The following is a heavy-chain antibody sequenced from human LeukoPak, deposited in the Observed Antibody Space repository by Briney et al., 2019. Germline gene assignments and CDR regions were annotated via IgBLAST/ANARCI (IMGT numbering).Heavy chain of an antibody. Sequence: GGSLRLSCAASGFTFSSYWMSWVRQAPGKGLEWVANIKHDGTEKYYVDSVKGRFTISRDNAKNSLYLQMNSLRAEDTALYYCAKVEATMIVVVTPFDYWGQGTLVTVSS. CDR2: IKHDGTEK. CDR3: AKVEATMIVVVTPFDY. D-gene: IGHD3-22*01. CDR1: GFTFSSYW. J-gene: IGHJ4*02. V-gene: IGHV3-7*01.